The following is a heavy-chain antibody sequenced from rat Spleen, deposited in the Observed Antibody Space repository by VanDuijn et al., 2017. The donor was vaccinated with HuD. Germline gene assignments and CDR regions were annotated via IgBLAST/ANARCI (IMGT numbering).Heavy chain of an antibody. CDR1: RFTFSDHA. Sequence: EVQLVESGGGLVQPGNSLKVSCAVSRFTFSDHAMAWVRQSPKKGLEWVATIVYDGSSTYYRDSVKGRFTLSRDNAKNTQSLQMDSLRSEDTATYHCARGYVMDAWGQGASVTVSS. J-gene: IGHJ4*01. CDR2: IVYDGSST. CDR3: ARGYVMDA. V-gene: IGHV5-17*01.